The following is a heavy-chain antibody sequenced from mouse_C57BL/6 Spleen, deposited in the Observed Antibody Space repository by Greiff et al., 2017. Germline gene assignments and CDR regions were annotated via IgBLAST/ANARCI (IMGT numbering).Heavy chain of an antibody. CDR3: ASLILRAMDD. CDR1: GYTFTSYW. D-gene: IGHD1-1*01. Sequence: QVQLQQPGAELVMPGASVKLSCKASGYTFTSYWMHWVKQRPGQGLEWIGEIDPSDSYTNYNQKFKGKSTLTVDKSSSTAYMQLSRLTSEDSAVYYCASLILRAMDDWGQGTSVTVSS. CDR2: IDPSDSYT. J-gene: IGHJ4*01. V-gene: IGHV1-69*01.